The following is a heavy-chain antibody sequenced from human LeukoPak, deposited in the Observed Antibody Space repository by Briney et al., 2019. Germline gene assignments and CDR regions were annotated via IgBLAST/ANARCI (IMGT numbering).Heavy chain of an antibody. J-gene: IGHJ4*02. V-gene: IGHV1-58*01. Sequence: SVKVSCKASGFTFTSSAVQWVRQARGQRLEWIGWIVVGSGNTNYAQKFQERVTITRDMSTSTAYMELSSLRSEDTAVYYCARAYSSSSPFDYWGQGTLVTVSS. CDR2: IVVGSGNT. CDR3: ARAYSSSSPFDY. CDR1: GFTFTSSA. D-gene: IGHD6-6*01.